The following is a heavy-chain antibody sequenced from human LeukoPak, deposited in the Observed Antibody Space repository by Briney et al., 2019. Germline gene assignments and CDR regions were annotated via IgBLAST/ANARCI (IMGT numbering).Heavy chain of an antibody. CDR3: GKGSLAVPATPLDF. J-gene: IGHJ4*02. D-gene: IGHD2-15*01. CDR1: GFDFSNSF. V-gene: IGHV3-11*01. CDR2: ISSRSTTI. Sequence: TGGSLRLSCTASGFDFSNSFMSWIRQAPGKGPEWISYISSRSTTIYYADSVKGRFTISRDNAKNTVYLQMNNLRVDDTAVFYCGKGSLAVPATPLDFWGQGTLVTVSS.